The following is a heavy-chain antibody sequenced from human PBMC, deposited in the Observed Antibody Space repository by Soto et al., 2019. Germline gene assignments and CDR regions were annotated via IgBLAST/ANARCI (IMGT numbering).Heavy chain of an antibody. J-gene: IGHJ4*02. CDR2: IKQDGSEK. Sequence: GGSLRLSCAASGFPFSSYWMSWVRQAPGKGLEWVANIKQDGSEKYYVDSVKGRFTISRDNAKNSLYLRMSSLRLEDTAVYYCARGEGFGDWGQGTLVTVSS. CDR3: ARGEGFGD. D-gene: IGHD3-10*01. CDR1: GFPFSSYW. V-gene: IGHV3-7*01.